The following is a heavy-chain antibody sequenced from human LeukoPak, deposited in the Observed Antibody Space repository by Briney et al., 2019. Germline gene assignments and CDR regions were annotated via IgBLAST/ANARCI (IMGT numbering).Heavy chain of an antibody. D-gene: IGHD2-15*01. V-gene: IGHV3-11*01. J-gene: IGHJ4*02. CDR2: ISSSGSTI. CDR3: ARWAPRGYCSGGSCYPSGSYYPLGFDY. Sequence: GGSLRLSCAASGFTFSDYYMSWIRQAPGKGLEWVSYISSSGSTIYYADSVKGRFTIPRDNAKNSLYLQMNSLRAEDTAVYYCARWAPRGYCSGGSCYPSGSYYPLGFDYWGQGTLVTVSS. CDR1: GFTFSDYY.